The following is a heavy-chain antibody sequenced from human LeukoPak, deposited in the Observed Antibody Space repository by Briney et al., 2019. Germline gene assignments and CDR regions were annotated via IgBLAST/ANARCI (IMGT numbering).Heavy chain of an antibody. D-gene: IGHD3-22*01. CDR1: GFTVSSNY. CDR2: IYSGGST. CDR3: ARDSHKFDSSGYYPDAFDI. V-gene: IGHV3-53*01. J-gene: IGHJ3*02. Sequence: PGGSLRLSCAASGFTVSSNYMSWVRQAPGKGLEWVSVIYSGGSTYYADSVKGRFTISRDNSKNTLYLQMNSLRAEDTAVYYCARDSHKFDSSGYYPDAFDIWGQGTMVTVSS.